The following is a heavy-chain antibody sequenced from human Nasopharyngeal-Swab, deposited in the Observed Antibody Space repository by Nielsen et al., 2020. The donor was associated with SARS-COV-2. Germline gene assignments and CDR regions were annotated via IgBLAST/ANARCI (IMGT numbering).Heavy chain of an antibody. D-gene: IGHD4-17*01. J-gene: IGHJ4*02. Sequence: LSLTCAASGFTFSSFGMHWVRQAPGKGLEWVAFIAHDASNEYYGDSVKGRFSISRDSSKNTLYLQMDSLQGEDTAVYYCARDAPAHYGAFYWGRGTLVTVSS. V-gene: IGHV3-30*03. CDR2: IAHDASNE. CDR3: ARDAPAHYGAFY. CDR1: GFTFSSFG.